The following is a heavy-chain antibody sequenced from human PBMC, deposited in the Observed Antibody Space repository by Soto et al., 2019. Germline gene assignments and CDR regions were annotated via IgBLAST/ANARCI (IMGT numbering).Heavy chain of an antibody. CDR1: GFTFSSYW. J-gene: IGHJ4*02. CDR2: IKTDGSST. D-gene: IGHD3-16*01. V-gene: IGHV3-74*01. CDR3: ARVGVGHYEFDY. Sequence: GGSLRLSCAASGFTFSSYWMHWVRQVPGEGLVWVSRIKTDGSSTSYADSVKGRFTISRDNAKNTMFLQMNSLGAEDTAVYYCARVGVGHYEFDYWGQGT.